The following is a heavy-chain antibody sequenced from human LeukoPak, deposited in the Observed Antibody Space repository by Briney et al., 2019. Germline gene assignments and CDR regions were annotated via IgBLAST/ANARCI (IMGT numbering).Heavy chain of an antibody. V-gene: IGHV3-21*01. Sequence: GGSLRLSCAAYGFTFSDYSMNWVRQAPGKGLEWVASVNTVSSYIYYEDSMRGRFTISRDNAKNSLFLQMNSLRAEDTAVYYCARLRRNSDRSDFFYYYDHWGQGTLVTVSS. D-gene: IGHD3-22*01. CDR1: GFTFSDYS. J-gene: IGHJ4*02. CDR2: VNTVSSYI. CDR3: ARLRRNSDRSDFFYYYDH.